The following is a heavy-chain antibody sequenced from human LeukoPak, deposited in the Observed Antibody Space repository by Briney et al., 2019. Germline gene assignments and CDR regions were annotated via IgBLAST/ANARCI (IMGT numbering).Heavy chain of an antibody. CDR2: IKPDGSEK. J-gene: IGHJ4*02. Sequence: PGGSLRLSCAASGFTFSSSAMSWVRQAPGKGLEWVANIKPDGSEKYSVDSVKGRFTISRDNAKNSLFLQMNSLRAEDTAVYYCARGVYGDQYYFDYWDQGTLVTVSS. CDR1: GFTFSSSA. CDR3: ARGVYGDQYYFDY. V-gene: IGHV3-7*03. D-gene: IGHD4-17*01.